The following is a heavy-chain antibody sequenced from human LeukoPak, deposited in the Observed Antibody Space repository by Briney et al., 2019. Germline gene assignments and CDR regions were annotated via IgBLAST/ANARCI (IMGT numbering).Heavy chain of an antibody. CDR3: AEDIRDGYNWGPYYFDY. CDR1: GFTFDDYA. V-gene: IGHV3-9*01. Sequence: PGGSLRLSCAASGFTFDDYAMHWVRQAPGKGLEWVSGISWNSGSIGYADSVKGRFTISRDNTKNSLYLQMNSLRAEDTALYYCAEDIRDGYNWGPYYFDYWGQGTLVTVSS. CDR2: ISWNSGSI. D-gene: IGHD5-24*01. J-gene: IGHJ4*02.